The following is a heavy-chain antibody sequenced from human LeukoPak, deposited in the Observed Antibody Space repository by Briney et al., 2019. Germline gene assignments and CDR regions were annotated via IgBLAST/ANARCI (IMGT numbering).Heavy chain of an antibody. CDR1: GGFLTICY. CDR3: ARHESGGSYDFDY. Sequence: ETLSLTCTLSGGFLTICYGGWIRHPPGGVRGWDGYIYNTGYTDYNGSRKRRVTISIATTNNTLYLKLTSVTAADTAVYFCARHESGGSYDFDYWGRGTLVTVSS. J-gene: IGHJ4*02. CDR2: IYNTGYT. D-gene: IGHD1-26*01. V-gene: IGHV4-59*08.